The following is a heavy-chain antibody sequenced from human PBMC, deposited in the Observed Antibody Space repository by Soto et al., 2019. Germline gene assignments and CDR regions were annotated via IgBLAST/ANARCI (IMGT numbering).Heavy chain of an antibody. J-gene: IGHJ4*02. Sequence: QVQLVQSGAEVKKPGSSVKVSCKASGDTFRSYAISWVQQAPGQGLEWMGGIVPLFGATKYAQKFQGRVTITADESTSTAYMEVSSLRSEDTAVYYCASSLSAVAYSSRWDEDYFDHWGQGTLVTVSS. CDR3: ASSLSAVAYSSRWDEDYFDH. CDR1: GDTFRSYA. D-gene: IGHD6-13*01. V-gene: IGHV1-69*12. CDR2: IVPLFGAT.